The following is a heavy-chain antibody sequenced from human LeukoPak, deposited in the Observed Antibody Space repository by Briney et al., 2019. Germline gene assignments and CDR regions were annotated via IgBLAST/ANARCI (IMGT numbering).Heavy chain of an antibody. CDR3: ARDSEATAGRSYGY. J-gene: IGHJ4*02. D-gene: IGHD6-13*01. Sequence: SETLSLTCTVSGGSISSYYWSWIRQPAGKGLEWIGRIYSNVTTNYNPSLKSRVTMSVDTSRNQFPLKLSSVTAADTAVYYCARDSEATAGRSYGYWGQGTQVTVSP. CDR1: GGSISSYY. V-gene: IGHV4-4*07. CDR2: IYSNVTT.